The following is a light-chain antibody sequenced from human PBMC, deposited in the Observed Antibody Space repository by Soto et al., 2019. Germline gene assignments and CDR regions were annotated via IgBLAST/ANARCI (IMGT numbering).Light chain of an antibody. CDR3: QQSYGYPLT. CDR2: AAS. Sequence: DIQMTQSPSSLSASVGDRVTITCRASQSISNYLNWYQQKPGKAPKLLIYAASSLQSGVPSRFSGSGSGTDFTLSISSLQPEDFATYYCQQSYGYPLTFGGGTKVDIK. V-gene: IGKV1-39*01. J-gene: IGKJ4*01. CDR1: QSISNY.